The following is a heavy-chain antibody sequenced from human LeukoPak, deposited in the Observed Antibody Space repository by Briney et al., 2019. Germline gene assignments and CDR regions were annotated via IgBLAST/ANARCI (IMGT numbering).Heavy chain of an antibody. CDR2: ITSGGLT. D-gene: IGHD2-2*01. CDR1: GFTFSNAW. CDR3: AKPFRDCSSATCYVSFDY. Sequence: GGSLRLSCAASGFTFSNAWMSWVRQAPGKGLEWVSAITSGGLTFYADSVKGRFTISRDNSISTLYLQMNSLRADDTAVYYCAKPFRDCSSATCYVSFDYWGQGTLVTVSS. J-gene: IGHJ4*02. V-gene: IGHV3-23*01.